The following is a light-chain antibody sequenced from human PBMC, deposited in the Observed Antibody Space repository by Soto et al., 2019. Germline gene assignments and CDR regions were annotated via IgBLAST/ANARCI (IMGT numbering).Light chain of an antibody. Sequence: EIVLTQSPVTLSLSPGERATLSCRASQSVSTNLAWYQQKAGQAPRLLIYGASTRATGIPARFSGSGSGTEFTLTISSLQSEDFAVYYCQQYSIWRTFGQGTKVGIK. J-gene: IGKJ1*01. CDR2: GAS. CDR1: QSVSTN. CDR3: QQYSIWRT. V-gene: IGKV3-15*01.